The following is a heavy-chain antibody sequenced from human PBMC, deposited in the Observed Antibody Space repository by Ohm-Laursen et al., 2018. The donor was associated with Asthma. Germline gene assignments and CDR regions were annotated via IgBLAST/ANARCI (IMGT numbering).Heavy chain of an antibody. CDR2: ISYDGSNK. J-gene: IGHJ4*02. CDR1: GFTFSSYG. D-gene: IGHD4-17*01. V-gene: IGHV3-30*18. CDR3: AKDSHDYGLDY. Sequence: SLRLSCAASGFTFSSYGMHWVRQAPGKGLEWEAVISYDGSNKYYADSVKGRFTISRDNSKNTLYLQMNSLRAEDTAVYYCAKDSHDYGLDYWGQGTLVTVSS.